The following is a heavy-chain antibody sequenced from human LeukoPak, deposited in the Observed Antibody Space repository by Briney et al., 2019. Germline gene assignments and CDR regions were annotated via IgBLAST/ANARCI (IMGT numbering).Heavy chain of an antibody. Sequence: SETLSLTCTVSGGSISSYYWSWIRQPPGKGLEWIGYIYYSGSTYYNPSLKSRVTISVDTSRNQFSLKLSSVTAADTAVYYCARDGGLIAVAGTRFDYWGQGTLVTVSS. CDR3: ARDGGLIAVAGTRFDY. CDR1: GGSISSYY. CDR2: IYYSGST. V-gene: IGHV4-59*12. J-gene: IGHJ4*02. D-gene: IGHD6-19*01.